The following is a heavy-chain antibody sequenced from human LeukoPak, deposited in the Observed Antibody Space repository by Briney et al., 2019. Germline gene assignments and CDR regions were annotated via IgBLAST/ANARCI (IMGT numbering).Heavy chain of an antibody. CDR3: ARTGRGAVAGKDYYYYMDV. Sequence: SETLSLTCTVSGGSISSSSYYWGWIRQPPGKGLEWIGSIYYSGSTYYNPSLKSRVTISVDTSKNQFSLKLSSVTAADTAVYYCARTGRGAVAGKDYYYYMDVWGKGTTVTISS. CDR2: IYYSGST. V-gene: IGHV4-39*01. J-gene: IGHJ6*03. D-gene: IGHD6-19*01. CDR1: GGSISSSSYY.